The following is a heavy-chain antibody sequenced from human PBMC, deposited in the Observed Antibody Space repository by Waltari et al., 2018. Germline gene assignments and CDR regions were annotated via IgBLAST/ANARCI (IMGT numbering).Heavy chain of an antibody. V-gene: IGHV1-69*08. CDR1: GGTFISYA. J-gene: IGHJ6*02. Sequence: QVQLVQSGAEVKKPGSSVKVSCKASGGTFISYAISWVRQAPGQGREWMGRIIPIFGTANYEQKFQGRVTITADKSTSTAYMELSSLRSEDTAVYYCARVVGGLAHYYYYGMDVWGQGTTVTVSS. CDR3: ARVVGGLAHYYYYGMDV. CDR2: IIPIFGTA. D-gene: IGHD3-10*01.